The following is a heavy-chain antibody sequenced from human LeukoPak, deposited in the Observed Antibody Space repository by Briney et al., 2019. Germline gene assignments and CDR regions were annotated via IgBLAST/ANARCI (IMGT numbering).Heavy chain of an antibody. CDR1: GFTFSSYA. V-gene: IGHV3-30*04. Sequence: GFLRISCAASGFTFSSYAMHWVRQAPGKGLEWVAVISYDGSNKYYADSVKGRFIISRDNSKNTLYLQMNSLRPEDTAVYYCARYTHYYYDSSGYLLLWGQGTLVTVSS. D-gene: IGHD3-22*01. CDR3: ARYTHYYYDSSGYLLL. CDR2: ISYDGSNK. J-gene: IGHJ4*02.